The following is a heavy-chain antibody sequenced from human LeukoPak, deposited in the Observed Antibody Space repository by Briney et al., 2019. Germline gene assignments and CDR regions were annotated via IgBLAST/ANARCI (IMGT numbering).Heavy chain of an antibody. Sequence: PGGSLRLSCAASGFTFSSYSMNWVRQAPGKGLEWVSYISSSSSSTIYYADSVKGRFTISRDNAKNSLYLQMNSLRAEDTAVYYCAGSTLGLLWFGELQDAFDIWGQGTMVTVSS. CDR3: AGSTLGLLWFGELQDAFDI. CDR2: ISSSSSSTI. D-gene: IGHD3-10*01. J-gene: IGHJ3*02. CDR1: GFTFSSYS. V-gene: IGHV3-48*01.